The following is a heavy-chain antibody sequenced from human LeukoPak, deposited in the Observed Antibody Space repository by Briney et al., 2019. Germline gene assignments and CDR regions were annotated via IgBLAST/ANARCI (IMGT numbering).Heavy chain of an antibody. CDR1: GFTFSSYS. CDR2: ISYDESNK. J-gene: IGHJ3*02. CDR3: AKIQSASGSYYSGGLDI. D-gene: IGHD1-26*01. V-gene: IGHV3-30*18. Sequence: GRSLRLSCAASGFTFSSYSMHWVRLAPGTGLEWVAVISYDESNKYYADSVKGRFTISRDNSKNTLYLQMNSLRADDTAVYYRAKIQSASGSYYSGGLDIWGQGTMATVSS.